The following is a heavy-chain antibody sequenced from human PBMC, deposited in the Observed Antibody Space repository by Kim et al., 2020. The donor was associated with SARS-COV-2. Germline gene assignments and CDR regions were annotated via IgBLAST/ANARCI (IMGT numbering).Heavy chain of an antibody. Sequence: GGSLRLSCAASGFTFSSYSMNWVRQAPGKGLEWVSYISSSSSTIYNADSVKGRFTISRANAKNSQYLQMHSLRDEATAVYYCSGGVFDWLVFPREDVRG. CDR2: ISSSSSTI. CDR3: SGGVFDWLVFPREDV. CDR1: GFTFSSYS. V-gene: IGHV3-48*02. D-gene: IGHD3-9*01. J-gene: IGHJ6*02.